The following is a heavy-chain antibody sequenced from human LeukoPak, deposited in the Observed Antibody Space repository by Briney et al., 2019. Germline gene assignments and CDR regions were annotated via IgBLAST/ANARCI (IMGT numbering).Heavy chain of an antibody. J-gene: IGHJ5*02. CDR3: ARGDRGAAAGMNP. Sequence: AAVKVSCKASGYTFTGYYMHWVRQAPGQGLEWMGWINPNSGGTNYAQKFQGRVTMTRDTSISTAYMELSRLRSDDTAVYYCARGDRGAAAGMNPWGQGTLVTVSS. D-gene: IGHD6-13*01. CDR2: INPNSGGT. CDR1: GYTFTGYY. V-gene: IGHV1-2*02.